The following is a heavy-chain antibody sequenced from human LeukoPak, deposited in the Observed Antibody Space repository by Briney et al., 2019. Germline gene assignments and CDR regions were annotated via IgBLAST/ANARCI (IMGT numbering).Heavy chain of an antibody. D-gene: IGHD3-16*02. J-gene: IGHJ4*02. CDR3: ARDRLRLGELSFY. Sequence: GGSLRLSCAASGFTFSSYWMSWVRQAPGKGLEWVANIKQDGSEKYYVDSVKGRFTISRDNAKNSLYPQMNSLRAEDTAVYYCARDRLRLGELSFYWGQGTLVTVSS. V-gene: IGHV3-7*01. CDR2: IKQDGSEK. CDR1: GFTFSSYW.